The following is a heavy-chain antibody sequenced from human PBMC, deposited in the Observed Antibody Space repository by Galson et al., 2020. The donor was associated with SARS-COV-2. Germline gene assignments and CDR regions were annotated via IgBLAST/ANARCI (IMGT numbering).Heavy chain of an antibody. V-gene: IGHV4-30-2*05. J-gene: IGHJ4*02. Sequence: PSLRSRLTISVDRSKNQSSLKVTSVTSADTAVYYCARGYDFWSGSLDVWGQGTLVTVSS. CDR3: ARGYDFWSGSLDV. D-gene: IGHD3-3*01.